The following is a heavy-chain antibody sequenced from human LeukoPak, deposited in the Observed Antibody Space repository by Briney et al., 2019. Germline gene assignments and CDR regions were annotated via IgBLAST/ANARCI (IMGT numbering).Heavy chain of an antibody. CDR3: ARLGPVGATGYFDY. Sequence: ASVSVSFKASGGTFSSYAISWVRQAPGQGLEWMGGIIPIFGTANYAQKFQGRVTITADESTSTAYMELSSLRSEDTAVYYCARLGPVGATGYFDYWGQGTLVTVSS. CDR2: IIPIFGTA. D-gene: IGHD1-26*01. V-gene: IGHV1-69*01. CDR1: GGTFSSYA. J-gene: IGHJ4*02.